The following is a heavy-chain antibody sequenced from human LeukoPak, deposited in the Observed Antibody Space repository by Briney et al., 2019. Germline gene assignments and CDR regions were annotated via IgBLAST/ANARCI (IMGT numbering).Heavy chain of an antibody. V-gene: IGHV1-46*01. CDR3: ASTRGSGSYYLDY. Sequence: EASVKVSCKASGYTFTSYYMHWVRQAPGQGLEWMGIINPSGGSTSYAQKFQGRVTMTRNTSISTAYMELSSLRSEDTAVYYCASTRGSGSYYLDYWGQGTLVTVSS. CDR2: INPSGGST. CDR1: GYTFTSYY. D-gene: IGHD1-26*01. J-gene: IGHJ4*02.